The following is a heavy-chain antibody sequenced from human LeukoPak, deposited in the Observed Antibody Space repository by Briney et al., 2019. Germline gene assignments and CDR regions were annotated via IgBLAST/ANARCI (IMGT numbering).Heavy chain of an antibody. V-gene: IGHV4-39*07. CDR2: IYYSGST. Sequence: TSETLSLTCTVSGGSISSSSYYWGWIRQPPGKGLEWIGSIYYSGSTYYNPSLKSRVTISVDTSKNQFSLKLSSVTAADTAVYYCARDGSQWLVSPRFDYWGQGTLVTVSS. CDR1: GGSISSSSYY. J-gene: IGHJ4*02. D-gene: IGHD6-19*01. CDR3: ARDGSQWLVSPRFDY.